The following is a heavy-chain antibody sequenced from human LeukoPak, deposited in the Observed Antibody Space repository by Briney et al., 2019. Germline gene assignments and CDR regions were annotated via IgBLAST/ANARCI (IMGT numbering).Heavy chain of an antibody. D-gene: IGHD5-24*01. Sequence: GGSLRLSCADSQFTFNGSWMNWVRQAPGKGLEWVANMHPTGSQIRYVDSVRGRFTISKDNPWASLYLDMHSLRAEDTAIYYCAIWTSDNFWGQGTLVTVSS. V-gene: IGHV3-7*01. J-gene: IGHJ4*02. CDR1: QFTFNGSW. CDR2: MHPTGSQI. CDR3: AIWTSDNF.